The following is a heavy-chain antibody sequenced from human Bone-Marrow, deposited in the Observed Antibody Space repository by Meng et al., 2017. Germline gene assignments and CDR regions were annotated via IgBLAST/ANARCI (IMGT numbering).Heavy chain of an antibody. V-gene: IGHV1-3*01. CDR2: INAGNGNT. CDR1: GFTFSSYA. J-gene: IGHJ4*02. D-gene: IGHD6-19*01. CDR3: ASWIYSCGWQ. Sequence: QVQLVESGGGVVQPGRSLRLSCAASGFTFSSYAMHWVRQAPGKGLEWVGWINAGNGNTKYSQKFQGRVTITRDTSASTAYMELSSLRSEDTAVYYCASWIYSCGWQWGQGALVTVSS.